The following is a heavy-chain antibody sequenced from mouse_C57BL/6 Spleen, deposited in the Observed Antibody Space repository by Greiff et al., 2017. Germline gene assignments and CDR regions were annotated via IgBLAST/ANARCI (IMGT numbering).Heavy chain of an antibody. CDR2: IYPGSGST. CDR3: ARNLAKPSFAY. J-gene: IGHJ3*01. V-gene: IGHV1-55*01. Sequence: VKQRPGQGLEWIGDIYPGSGSTNYNEKFKSKATLTVDTSSSTAYMQLSSLTSEDSAVYYCARNLAKPSFAYWGQGTLVTVSA. D-gene: IGHD1-1*01.